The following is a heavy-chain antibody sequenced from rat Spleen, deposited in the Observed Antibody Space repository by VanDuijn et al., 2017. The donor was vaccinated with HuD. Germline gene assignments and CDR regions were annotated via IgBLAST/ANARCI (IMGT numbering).Heavy chain of an antibody. Sequence: EVQLVESDGGLVQPGRSLKLSCAASGFTFSSNWLNWIRQAPGKGLEWVATISTGGGNTYYRDSVKGRFTISRDNAKNTQFLQMDSLRSEDTATYYCARQDYGYWFAYWGQGTLVTVSS. V-gene: IGHV5S13*01. D-gene: IGHD1-11*01. CDR2: ISTGGGNT. CDR3: ARQDYGYWFAY. J-gene: IGHJ3*01. CDR1: GFTFSSNW.